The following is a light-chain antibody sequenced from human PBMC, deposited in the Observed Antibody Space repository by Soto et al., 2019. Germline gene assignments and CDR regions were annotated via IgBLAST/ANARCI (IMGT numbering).Light chain of an antibody. J-gene: IGLJ1*01. CDR2: DVS. CDR3: SSYINHSTYV. V-gene: IGLV2-11*01. CDR1: SGDVGGFDY. Sequence: QSALTQPRSVSGSPGQSVTISCTGTSGDVGGFDYVSWYQQHPGKAPRLMIYDVSRRPSGVSHRFSGSKSGNTASLTISGLQAEDEADYYCSSYINHSTYVFGAGTKLTVL.